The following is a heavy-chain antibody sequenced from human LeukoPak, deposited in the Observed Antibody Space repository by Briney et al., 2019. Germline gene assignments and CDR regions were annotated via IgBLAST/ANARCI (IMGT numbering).Heavy chain of an antibody. CDR3: ARGGEDDYGDY. J-gene: IGHJ4*02. D-gene: IGHD3-10*01. V-gene: IGHV1-2*02. CDR2: IIPKNGDT. Sequence: ASVKVSCKASGYTFTGHYIHWVRQAPGQGLEWMGWIIPKNGDTKYTQKFQGRVTMTRDTSISTAYMELSRLRFDDTAVYFCARGGEDDYGDYWGQGTLVTVSS. CDR1: GYTFTGHY.